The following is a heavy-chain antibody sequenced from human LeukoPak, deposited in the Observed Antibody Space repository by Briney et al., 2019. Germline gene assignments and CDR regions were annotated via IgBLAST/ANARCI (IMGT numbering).Heavy chain of an antibody. J-gene: IGHJ4*02. CDR2: ISSSSSYI. CDR1: GFTLSSYS. CDR3: ARENCCGGSCYSDY. Sequence: GGSLRLSCAASGFTLSSYSMNWVRQAPGKGLEWVSSISSSSSYIYYADSVKGRFTISRDNAKNSLYLQMNSLRAEDTAVYYCARENCCGGSCYSDYWGQGTLVTVSS. D-gene: IGHD2-15*01. V-gene: IGHV3-21*01.